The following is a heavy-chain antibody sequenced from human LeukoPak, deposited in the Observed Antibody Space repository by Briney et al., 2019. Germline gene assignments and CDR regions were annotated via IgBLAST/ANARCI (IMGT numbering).Heavy chain of an antibody. CDR2: ISWNSGSI. D-gene: IGHD3-9*01. V-gene: IGHV3-9*01. Sequence: GGSLRLSCAASGFTFDDYAMHWVRQAPGKGLEWVSGISWNSGSIGYADSVKGRFTISRDNAKNSLYLQMNSLRAEDTALHYCAKDRDYDILTGPTMDVWGQGTTVTVSS. CDR3: AKDRDYDILTGPTMDV. CDR1: GFTFDDYA. J-gene: IGHJ6*02.